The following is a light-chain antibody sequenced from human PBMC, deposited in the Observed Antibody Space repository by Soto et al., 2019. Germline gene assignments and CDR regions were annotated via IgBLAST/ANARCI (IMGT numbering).Light chain of an antibody. CDR1: SSNIGAGYD. CDR3: QSYDSSLTTFV. V-gene: IGLV1-40*01. CDR2: DNT. J-gene: IGLJ1*01. Sequence: QSVLTQPPSVSGAPGQRVTISCTGSSSNIGAGYDLHWYQQLPGTAPKLLIYDNTNRPSGVPDRFSGSKSGTSASLAITGLQPEDEADYYCQSYDSSLTTFVFGTGTKVTVL.